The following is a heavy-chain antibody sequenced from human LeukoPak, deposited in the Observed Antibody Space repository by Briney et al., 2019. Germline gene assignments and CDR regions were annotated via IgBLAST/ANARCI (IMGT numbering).Heavy chain of an antibody. J-gene: IGHJ4*02. CDR2: IYYSGGT. CDR1: GGSITSYY. V-gene: IGHV4-59*08. Sequence: PSETLSLTCTVSGGSITSYYWSWIRLPPGEGLEWLAYIYYSGGTNYNPSLKSRVTISVDTSKNQFSLKLSSVTAADTAVYYCARRKKDCSGGSCYGVFDYWGQGTLVTVSS. CDR3: ARRKKDCSGGSCYGVFDY. D-gene: IGHD2-15*01.